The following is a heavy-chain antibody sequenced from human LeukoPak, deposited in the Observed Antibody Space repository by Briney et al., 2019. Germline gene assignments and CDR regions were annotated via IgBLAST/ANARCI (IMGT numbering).Heavy chain of an antibody. J-gene: IGHJ4*02. Sequence: GGSLRLSCAASGFTFSSYAMSWVRQAPGKGLEWVSAISGSGGSTYYADSVKGRFTISRDNSKNTLYLQMNSLRAEDTAVYYCAKSYYYDSSGYYSTNFDYWGQGTLVTVSS. CDR3: AKSYYYDSSGYYSTNFDY. CDR1: GFTFSSYA. CDR2: ISGSGGST. V-gene: IGHV3-23*01. D-gene: IGHD3-22*01.